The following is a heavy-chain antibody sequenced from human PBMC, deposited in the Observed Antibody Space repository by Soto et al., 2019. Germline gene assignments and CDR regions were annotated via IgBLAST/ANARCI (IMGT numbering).Heavy chain of an antibody. CDR3: ARAAISLKYCSSTSCFGTWFDP. CDR2: IGTAGDT. D-gene: IGHD2-2*01. V-gene: IGHV3-13*01. CDR1: GFTFSSYD. Sequence: GGSLRLSCAASGFTFSSYDMHWVRQATGKGLEWVSAIGTAGDTYYPGSVKGRFTISRENAKNSLYLQMNSLRAEDTAVYYCARAAISLKYCSSTSCFGTWFDPWGQGTLVTVSS. J-gene: IGHJ5*02.